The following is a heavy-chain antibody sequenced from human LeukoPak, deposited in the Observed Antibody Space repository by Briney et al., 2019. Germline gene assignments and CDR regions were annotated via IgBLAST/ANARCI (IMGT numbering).Heavy chain of an antibody. CDR1: GGPISSYY. CDR3: ARGPQCSGCSCGFDC. V-gene: IGHV4-4*07. D-gene: IGHD2-15*01. CDR2: IYTSGST. Sequence: PSETLSLTCSVSGGPISSYYWSWSRQPAGKGLEWIGRIYTSGSTYYNPSLKRVVSMSVDTPKNQFPLNLTSVTAADTAVYYCARGPQCSGCSCGFDCWGQGRLVSVSS. J-gene: IGHJ4*01.